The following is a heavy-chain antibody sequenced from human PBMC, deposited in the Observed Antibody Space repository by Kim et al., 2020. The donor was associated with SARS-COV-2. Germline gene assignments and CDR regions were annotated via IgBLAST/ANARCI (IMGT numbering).Heavy chain of an antibody. CDR1: GFTVGDYA. V-gene: IGHV3-49*03. J-gene: IGHJ4*02. CDR2: IRSKAYCGTT. Sequence: GGSLRLSCTASGFTVGDYAMSWCRQAPGKGLEWVGFIRSKAYCGTTEYAASVKGRFTISRDDSKSIAYLQMNSLKTEDTAVYFCTRSYYDSSGYYRDHWGQGTLVTVSS. D-gene: IGHD3-22*01. CDR3: TRSYYDSSGYYRDH.